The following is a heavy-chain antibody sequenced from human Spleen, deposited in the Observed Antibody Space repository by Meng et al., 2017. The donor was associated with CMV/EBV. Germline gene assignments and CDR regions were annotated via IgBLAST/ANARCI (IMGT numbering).Heavy chain of an antibody. J-gene: IGHJ6*02. D-gene: IGHD1-14*01. Sequence: GGSLRLSCAASGFTFSSYAMHWVRQAPGKGLEWVAVISYDGSNKYYADSVKGRFTISRDNSKNSLYLQMNSLRTEDTALYYCASGRYYYYGMDVWGQGTTVTVSS. CDR2: ISYDGSNK. CDR1: GFTFSSYA. CDR3: ASGRYYYYGMDV. V-gene: IGHV3-30-3*01.